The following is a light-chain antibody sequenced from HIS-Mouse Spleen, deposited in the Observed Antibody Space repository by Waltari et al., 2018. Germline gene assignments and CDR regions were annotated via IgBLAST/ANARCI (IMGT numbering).Light chain of an antibody. Sequence: QSALTQPASVSGSPGQSITISCTGTSRYVGGYTYVPWYQQHPGKAPKLMIYDVSNRPSGVSNRFSGSKSGNTASLTISGLQAEDEADYYCSSYTSSSTEVFGGGTKLTVL. CDR2: DVS. CDR1: SRYVGGYTY. J-gene: IGLJ2*01. V-gene: IGLV2-14*03. CDR3: SSYTSSSTEV.